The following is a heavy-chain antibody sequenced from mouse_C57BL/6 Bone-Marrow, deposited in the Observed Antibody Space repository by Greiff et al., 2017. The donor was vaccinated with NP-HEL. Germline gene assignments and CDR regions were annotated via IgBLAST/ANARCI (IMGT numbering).Heavy chain of an antibody. CDR3: ARYWDLGDY. J-gene: IGHJ2*01. Sequence: VQLQQSGPVLVKPGASVKMSCKASGYKFTDYYMNWVKQSHGKSLEWIGVINPYNGGTSYNQKFKGKATLTVDKSSSTAYMELNSLTSEDSAVYYCARYWDLGDYWGQGTTLTVSS. D-gene: IGHD4-1*01. V-gene: IGHV1-19*01. CDR1: GYKFTDYY. CDR2: INPYNGGT.